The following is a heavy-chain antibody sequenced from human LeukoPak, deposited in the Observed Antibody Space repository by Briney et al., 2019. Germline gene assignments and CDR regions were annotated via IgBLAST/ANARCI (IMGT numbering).Heavy chain of an antibody. V-gene: IGHV6-1*01. J-gene: IGHJ4*02. CDR1: GDILSSNSAA. Sequence: SHTLTLTCALSGDILSSNSAAWPWSSKSPARGLERLERTYYRSKWYNDYAVSVKSRITINPDTSKNQFSLQLNSVTPEDTAVYYCARDIAVAGTFDYWGQGTLVTVSS. CDR2: TYYRSKWYN. D-gene: IGHD6-19*01. CDR3: ARDIAVAGTFDY.